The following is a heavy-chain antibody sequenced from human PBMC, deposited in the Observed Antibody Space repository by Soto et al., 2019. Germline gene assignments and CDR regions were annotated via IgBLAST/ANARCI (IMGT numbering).Heavy chain of an antibody. Sequence: QVQLVPSGAEVKKPGASVKVSCKAFGYTFISYDIAWVRQATEQGLEWMGWMNPNSGITGYAPNFRGRVTMTRDTSISTAYMELSSLRSDDTAVYYCASTFGGVIVNLDSWGQGTLVTVSS. V-gene: IGHV1-8*01. CDR2: MNPNSGIT. CDR1: GYTFISYD. CDR3: ASTFGGVIVNLDS. J-gene: IGHJ4*02. D-gene: IGHD3-16*02.